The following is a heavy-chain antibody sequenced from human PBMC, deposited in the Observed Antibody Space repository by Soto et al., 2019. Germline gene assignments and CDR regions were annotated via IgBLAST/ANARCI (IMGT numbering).Heavy chain of an antibody. Sequence: SETLSLTCTVSGGSISSYYWSWIRQPPGKGLEWIGYIYYSGSTNYNPSLKSRVTISADTPKNQFSLKLTSVTAADTAVYYCATVTTVISFVYWGQGTLVT. J-gene: IGHJ4*02. CDR2: IYYSGST. CDR1: GGSISSYY. CDR3: ATVTTVISFVY. D-gene: IGHD4-4*01. V-gene: IGHV4-59*01.